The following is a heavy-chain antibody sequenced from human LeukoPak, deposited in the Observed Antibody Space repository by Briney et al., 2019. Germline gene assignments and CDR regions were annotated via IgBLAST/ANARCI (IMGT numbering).Heavy chain of an antibody. CDR1: GFTFSGSA. V-gene: IGHV3-73*01. J-gene: IGHJ5*02. Sequence: PGGSLRLSCAASGFTFSGSAMHWVRQASGKGLEWVGRIRSKANSYATAYAASVKGRFTISRDDSKNTAYLQMSSLKTEDTAVYYCTGHPSGSLRWFDPWGQGTLVTVSS. CDR3: TGHPSGSLRWFDP. D-gene: IGHD1-26*01. CDR2: IRSKANSYAT.